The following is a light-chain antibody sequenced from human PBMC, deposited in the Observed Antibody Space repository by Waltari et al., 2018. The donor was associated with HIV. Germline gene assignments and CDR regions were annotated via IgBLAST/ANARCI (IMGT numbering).Light chain of an antibody. CDR2: DVN. J-gene: IGLJ1*01. CDR3: CSYAGSYTYV. Sequence: QSALTQPRSVSGSPGQSVTISYTGTSSDVGAYNYVSWYQQHPGKAPKLMIYDVNKRTSGVPERFSGSKSGNTASLTISGLQAEDEADYYCCSYAGSYTYVFGTGTKVTVL. V-gene: IGLV2-11*01. CDR1: SSDVGAYNY.